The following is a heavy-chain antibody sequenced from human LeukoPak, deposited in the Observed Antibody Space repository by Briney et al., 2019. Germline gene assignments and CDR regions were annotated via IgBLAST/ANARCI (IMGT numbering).Heavy chain of an antibody. J-gene: IGHJ4*02. D-gene: IGHD6-19*01. V-gene: IGHV3-23*01. Sequence: GGSLRLSCSASGFPFSSYAMHWVRQAPGKGLEWVSVISDSGGSTYYADSVKGRFTISRDNSKNTLYLQMNSLRADDTAVYYCAKRRWLGGIGVADPFDYWGQGTLVTVSS. CDR3: AKRRWLGGIGVADPFDY. CDR1: GFPFSSYA. CDR2: ISDSGGST.